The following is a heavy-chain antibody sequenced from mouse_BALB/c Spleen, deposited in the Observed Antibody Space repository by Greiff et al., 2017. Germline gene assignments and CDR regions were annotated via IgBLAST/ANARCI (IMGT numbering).Heavy chain of an antibody. CDR3: ARTPTATAY. Sequence: EVMLVESGAELVKPGASVKLSCTASGFNIKDTYMHWVKQRPEQGLEWIGRIDPANGNTKYDPKFQGKATITADTSSNTAYLQLSSLTSEDTAVYYCARTPTATAYWGQGTLVTVSA. V-gene: IGHV14-3*02. CDR2: IDPANGNT. CDR1: GFNIKDTY. J-gene: IGHJ3*01. D-gene: IGHD1-2*01.